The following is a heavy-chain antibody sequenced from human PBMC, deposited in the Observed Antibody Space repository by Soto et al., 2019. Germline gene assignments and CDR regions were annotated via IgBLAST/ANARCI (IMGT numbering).Heavy chain of an antibody. Sequence: QVQLVQSGAEVKKPGASVKVSCKASGYTFTSYDINWVRQATGQGREGMGWMNPNSGNTGYAQKFQGRVTMTRNTSISTAYMELSSLRSEDTAVYYCARDDCSGGSCYSAEFDYWGQGTLVTVSS. D-gene: IGHD2-15*01. J-gene: IGHJ4*02. V-gene: IGHV1-8*01. CDR1: GYTFTSYD. CDR3: ARDDCSGGSCYSAEFDY. CDR2: MNPNSGNT.